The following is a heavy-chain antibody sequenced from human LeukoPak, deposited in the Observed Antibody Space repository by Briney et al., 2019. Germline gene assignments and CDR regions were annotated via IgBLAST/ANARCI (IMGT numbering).Heavy chain of an antibody. CDR2: IIPILGIA. D-gene: IGHD2-2*01. CDR1: GGTFSSYT. Sequence: SVKVSCKASGGTFSSYTISWVRQAPGQGLEWMGRIIPILGIANYAQKFQGRVTITADKSTSTAYMELSSLRSEDTAVYYCARDLHVLGYCSSTSCRLFDYWGQGTLVTVSS. J-gene: IGHJ4*02. V-gene: IGHV1-69*04. CDR3: ARDLHVLGYCSSTSCRLFDY.